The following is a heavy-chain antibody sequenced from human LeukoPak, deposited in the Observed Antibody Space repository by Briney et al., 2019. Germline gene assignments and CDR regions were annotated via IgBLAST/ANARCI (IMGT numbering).Heavy chain of an antibody. CDR2: INPNSGGT. Sequence: ASVKVSCKASGYTFTGYYMYWVRQAPGQGLEWMGWINPNSGGTNYAQKFQGRVTMTRDTSISTAYMELSRLRSDDTAVYYCATYSSSSLLYYFDYWGQGTLVTVSS. V-gene: IGHV1-2*02. CDR1: GYTFTGYY. J-gene: IGHJ4*02. D-gene: IGHD6-6*01. CDR3: ATYSSSSLLYYFDY.